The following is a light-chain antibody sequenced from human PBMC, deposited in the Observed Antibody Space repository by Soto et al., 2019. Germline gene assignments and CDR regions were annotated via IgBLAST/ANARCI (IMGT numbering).Light chain of an antibody. V-gene: IGKV3-20*01. CDR2: GAS. CDR1: QAITNN. J-gene: IGKJ4*01. Sequence: LTQSPSSLSASVGDRVTITCWASQAITNNLAWYQQKPGQAPRLLIYGASSRATGIPDRFSGSGSGTDFTLTISRLEPEDFAVYYCQQYGSSLLTFGGGTKVEIK. CDR3: QQYGSSLLT.